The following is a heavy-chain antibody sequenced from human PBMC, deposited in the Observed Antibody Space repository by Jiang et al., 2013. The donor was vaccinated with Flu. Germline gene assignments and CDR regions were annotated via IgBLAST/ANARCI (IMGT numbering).Heavy chain of an antibody. Sequence: SGAEVKKPGASVKVSCKASGYTFTGYYMHWVRQAPGQGLEWMGWINPNSGGTNYAQKFQGRVTMTRDTSISTAYMELSRLRSDDTAVYYCAREHLDCSGGSCHGGGDYWGQGTLVTVSS. CDR1: GYTFTGYY. J-gene: IGHJ4*02. D-gene: IGHD2-15*01. V-gene: IGHV1-2*02. CDR2: INPNSGGT. CDR3: AREHLDCSGGSCHGGGDY.